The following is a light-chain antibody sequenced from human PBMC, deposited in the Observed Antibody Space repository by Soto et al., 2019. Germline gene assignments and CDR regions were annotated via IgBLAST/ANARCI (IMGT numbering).Light chain of an antibody. CDR3: QHSYSTPLT. CDR2: AAS. Sequence: DIQMTQSPSSLSASVGDRVTITCRASQSISSSLNWYQQKPGKAPKLLIYAASSLQSGVPSRFSGSGSGTDFTLTISSLQPEDCATYYCQHSYSTPLTFGPGTKVDIK. V-gene: IGKV1-39*01. CDR1: QSISSS. J-gene: IGKJ3*01.